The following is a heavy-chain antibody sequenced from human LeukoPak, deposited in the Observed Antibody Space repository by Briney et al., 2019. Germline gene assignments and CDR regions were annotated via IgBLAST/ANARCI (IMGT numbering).Heavy chain of an antibody. CDR3: SRRPITMNAFDI. CDR1: GGSISSGGYY. CDR2: IRYTHAGST. Sequence: SETLSLTCTVSGGSISSGGYYWGWVRQPPGKGLEWIGSIRYTHAGSTYYNPSLKSRVTISGDTSKNQFSLKLTSVTAADTAVYYCSRRPITMNAFDIWGQGTMVTVSS. D-gene: IGHD3-22*01. J-gene: IGHJ3*02. V-gene: IGHV4-39*01.